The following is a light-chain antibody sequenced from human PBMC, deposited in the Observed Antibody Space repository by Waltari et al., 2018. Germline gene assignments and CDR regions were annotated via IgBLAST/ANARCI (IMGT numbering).Light chain of an antibody. CDR3: QQCNNWPPG. CDR1: QSVSSN. Sequence: EIVMTQSPAILSVSPGERATLSCRASQSVSSNLAWFQQKPGQAPRLLSYGASTRATGIPARFSGSGSGTEFTLTISSLQSEDFAVYYCQQCNNWPPGFGQGTKVEIK. V-gene: IGKV3-15*01. J-gene: IGKJ1*01. CDR2: GAS.